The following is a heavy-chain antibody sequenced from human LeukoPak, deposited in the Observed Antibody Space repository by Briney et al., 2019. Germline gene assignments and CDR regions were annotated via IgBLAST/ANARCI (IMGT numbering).Heavy chain of an antibody. CDR2: IWYDGSNK. CDR1: GFTFSSYG. V-gene: IGHV3-33*01. CDR3: ARDRMVAAAGKRLDY. Sequence: GGSLRLSCAASGFTFSSYGMHWVRQAPGKGLEWVAVIWYDGSNKYYADSVKGRFTISRDNSKNTLYLQMNSLRAEDTAVYYCARDRMVAAAGKRLDYWGQGALVTVSS. D-gene: IGHD6-13*01. J-gene: IGHJ4*02.